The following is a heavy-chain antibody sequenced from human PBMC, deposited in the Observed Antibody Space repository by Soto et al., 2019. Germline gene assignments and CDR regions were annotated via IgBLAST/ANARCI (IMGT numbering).Heavy chain of an antibody. CDR1: GYTFTNYE. CDR3: ARGRRGHCRGGSCYRWLDP. CDR2: MNPNSGDT. J-gene: IGHJ5*02. Sequence: QEQLVQSGAEVKKPGASVKVSCTASGYTFTNYETIWVRQAPGQGLEWMGWMNPNSGDTVNAQKFQGRVTLTRDTSISTAYREWSSLRYDDTAVYYCARGRRGHCRGGSCYRWLDPWGQGTLVTVSS. D-gene: IGHD2-15*01. V-gene: IGHV1-8*01.